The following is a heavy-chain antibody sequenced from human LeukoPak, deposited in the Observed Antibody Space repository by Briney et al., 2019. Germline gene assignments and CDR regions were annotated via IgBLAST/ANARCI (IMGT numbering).Heavy chain of an antibody. CDR1: GYTFTSYW. CDR3: ARIATMVRGVIIALDY. CDR2: IYPGDSDT. D-gene: IGHD3-10*01. Sequence: GESLKISCKGSGYTFTSYWIGWVRQMPGKGLEWMGIIYPGDSDTRYSPSFQGQVTISADKSISTAYLQWSSLKASDTAMYYCARIATMVRGVIIALDYWGQGTLVTVSS. V-gene: IGHV5-51*01. J-gene: IGHJ4*02.